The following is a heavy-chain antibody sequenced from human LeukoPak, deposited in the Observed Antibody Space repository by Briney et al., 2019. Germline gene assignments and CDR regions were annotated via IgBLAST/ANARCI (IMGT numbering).Heavy chain of an antibody. CDR3: ARDYYGSESNWFDP. V-gene: IGHV1-2*02. CDR1: GYTFTGYY. Sequence: ASVKVSCKASGYTFTGYYMHWVRQAPGQGLEWMGWINPNSGGTNYAQKFQGRVTMTRDTSISTAYMELSRLRSDDTGVYYCARDYYGSESNWFDPWGQGTLVTVSS. J-gene: IGHJ5*02. CDR2: INPNSGGT. D-gene: IGHD3-10*01.